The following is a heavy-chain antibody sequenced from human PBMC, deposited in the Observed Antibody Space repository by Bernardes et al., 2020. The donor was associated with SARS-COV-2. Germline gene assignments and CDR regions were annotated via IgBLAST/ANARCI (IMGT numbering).Heavy chain of an antibody. CDR2: INQGGTEK. Sequence: GGSLRLSCVASGFTFGSYWMSWVRQAPGKGLEWVSNINQGGTEKDYADSLKGRFTISRDNAKNSVFLDMNNLRAEDTATYFCAAVALWWQPQPMHYFIYWGQGTRVSATS. CDR3: AAVALWWQPQPMHYFIY. V-gene: IGHV3-7*01. CDR1: GFTFGSYW. J-gene: IGHJ1*01. D-gene: IGHD2-15*01.